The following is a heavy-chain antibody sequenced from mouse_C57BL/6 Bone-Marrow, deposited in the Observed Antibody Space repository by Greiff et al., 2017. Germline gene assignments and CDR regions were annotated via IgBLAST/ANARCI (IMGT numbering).Heavy chain of an antibody. D-gene: IGHD2-2*01. CDR3: AGFYGYFYYFDY. CDR2: IDPSDSYT. J-gene: IGHJ2*01. CDR1: GYTFTSYW. Sequence: QVHVKQPGAELVKPGASVKLSCKASGYTFTSYWMQWVKQRPGQGLEWIGEIDPSDSYTNYNQKFKGKATLAVDTSSSTAYMQLSSLTSEDSAVYYCAGFYGYFYYFDYWGQGTTLTGSS. V-gene: IGHV1-50*01.